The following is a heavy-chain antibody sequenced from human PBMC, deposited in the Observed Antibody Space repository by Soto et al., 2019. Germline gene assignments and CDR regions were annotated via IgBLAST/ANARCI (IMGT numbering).Heavy chain of an antibody. J-gene: IGHJ4*02. CDR3: VSQRTSVLTQAYFDY. D-gene: IGHD2-8*01. Sequence: SETLSLTCTVSGGSVGNSNYYWGWIRQSPGKGLEWIGSVYYRGRSYSKSSVKSRVTISVDTSKNQFSLNLNSVTASDTAVYFCVSQRTSVLTQAYFDYWGPGALVTVSS. CDR1: GGSVGNSNYY. CDR2: VYYRGRS. V-gene: IGHV4-39*01.